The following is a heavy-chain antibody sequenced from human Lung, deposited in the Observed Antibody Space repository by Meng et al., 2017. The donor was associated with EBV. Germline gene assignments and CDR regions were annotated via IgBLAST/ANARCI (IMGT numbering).Heavy chain of an antibody. CDR1: GGSISTSNW. CDR3: ASDGISRYFDN. V-gene: IGHV4-4*02. Sequence: VQLEESGPVQVKPSGTLSLICTVSGGSISTSNWWSWVRQSPEKGLEWIGEVFRTGDTNYNPSLKSRVTILIDKSKNQFSLKLNSVTAADTAIYFCASDGISRYFDNWGPGTLVTVSS. CDR2: VFRTGDT. D-gene: IGHD1-26*01. J-gene: IGHJ4*02.